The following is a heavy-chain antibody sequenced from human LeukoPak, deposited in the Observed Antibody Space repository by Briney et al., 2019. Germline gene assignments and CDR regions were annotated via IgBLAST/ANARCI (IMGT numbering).Heavy chain of an antibody. Sequence: GGSLRLSCAASGFTFSSYGMHWVRQPPGKELEWVAFIRDDGKNQYYTDSVKGRFTISRDNSKNTLYLQMSSLRVEDTAVYYCARQNRQSSGWLEWLDPWGQGALVTVSS. CDR3: ARQNRQSSGWLEWLDP. D-gene: IGHD6-19*01. V-gene: IGHV3-30*02. J-gene: IGHJ5*02. CDR2: IRDDGKNQ. CDR1: GFTFSSYG.